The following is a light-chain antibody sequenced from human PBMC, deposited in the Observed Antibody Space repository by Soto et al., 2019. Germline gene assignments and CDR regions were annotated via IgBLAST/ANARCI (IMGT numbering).Light chain of an antibody. Sequence: PGERATLSCRASQSVSSNLAGYQQKPGQAPRLLIYDASTRATGIPARFSGSGSGTDFTLSIRSLQSEDFAVYFCQQYNTWPPYTFGQGTKLEI. CDR1: QSVSSN. CDR3: QQYNTWPPYT. V-gene: IGKV3-15*01. CDR2: DAS. J-gene: IGKJ2*01.